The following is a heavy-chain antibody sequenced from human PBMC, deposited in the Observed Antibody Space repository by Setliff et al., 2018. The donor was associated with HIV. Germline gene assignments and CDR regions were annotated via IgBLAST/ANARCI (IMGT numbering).Heavy chain of an antibody. V-gene: IGHV1-2*02. CDR2: INPNSGGT. D-gene: IGHD5-18*01. CDR1: GYRFTDYY. CDR3: ARSYIAFLSTWYYGMDV. Sequence: ASVKVSCKASGYRFTDYYIHWVRQAPGQGLEWMGWINPNSGGTNYAQKFQGRVTMTRDTSISTAYMELSRLRSDDTAVYYCARSYIAFLSTWYYGMDVWGQGTTVTVSS. J-gene: IGHJ6*02.